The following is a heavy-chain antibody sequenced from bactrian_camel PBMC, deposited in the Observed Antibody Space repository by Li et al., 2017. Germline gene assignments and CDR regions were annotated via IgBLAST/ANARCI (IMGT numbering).Heavy chain of an antibody. CDR1: GYTFNTY. Sequence: DVQLVESGGGSALAGGSVRLSCAASGYTFNTYSWFRQAPGEQREGVASIMVLGATTYYADSVKGRFTISQDNAKNMVYLQVNSLKAEDTAMYYCAAGWSFGVGTLLRRHVNYWGQGTQVTVS. CDR3: AAGWSFGVGTLLRRHVNY. D-gene: IGHD3*01. V-gene: IGHV3S40*01. J-gene: IGHJ4*01. CDR2: IMVLGATT.